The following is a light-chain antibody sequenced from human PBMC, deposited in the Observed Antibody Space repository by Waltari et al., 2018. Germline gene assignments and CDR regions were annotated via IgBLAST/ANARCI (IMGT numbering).Light chain of an antibody. J-gene: IGLJ3*02. CDR3: NSRDSSGNRWV. V-gene: IGLV3-19*01. CDR2: GKN. CDR1: SLRRYY. Sequence: SSELTQDHAVSVALGQIVRITCHGDSLRRYYASWYKQKPGQAPVLVIHGKNTRPSGIPDRFSGSSSGNTASLTITGAQAEYDADYYCNSRDSSGNRWVFGGGTKLTVL.